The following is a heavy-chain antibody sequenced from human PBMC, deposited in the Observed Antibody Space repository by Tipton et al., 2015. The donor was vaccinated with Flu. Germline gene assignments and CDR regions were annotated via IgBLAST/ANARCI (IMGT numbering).Heavy chain of an antibody. CDR2: MNPNSGNT. CDR1: GYTFTSYD. CDR3: ARADRGDFWGGYLNYYYYGMDV. V-gene: IGHV1-8*02. J-gene: IGHJ6*02. Sequence: QLVQSGAEVKKPGASVKVSCKASGYTFTSYDINWVRQATGQGLEWMGWMNPNSGNTGYAQKFQGRVTMTRNTSISTAYMELSSLRSEDAAVYYCARADRGDFWGGYLNYYYYGMDVWGQGTTVTVSS. D-gene: IGHD3-3*01.